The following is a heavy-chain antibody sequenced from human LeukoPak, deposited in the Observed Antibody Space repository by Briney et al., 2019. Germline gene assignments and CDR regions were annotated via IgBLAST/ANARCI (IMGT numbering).Heavy chain of an antibody. CDR2: IYYSGST. CDR3: ARGYDSSGSIPAHFDY. CDR1: GGSVCSGSYY. J-gene: IGHJ4*02. D-gene: IGHD3-22*01. Sequence: SETLSLTCTVSGGSVCSGSYYWSWIRQPPGKGLEWIGYIYYSGSTNYNPSLKSRVTISVDTSKNQFSLKLSSVTAADTAVYYCARGYDSSGSIPAHFDYWGQGTLVTVSS. V-gene: IGHV4-61*01.